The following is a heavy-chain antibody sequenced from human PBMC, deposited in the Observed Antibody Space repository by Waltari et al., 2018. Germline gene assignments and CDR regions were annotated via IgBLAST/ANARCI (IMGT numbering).Heavy chain of an antibody. J-gene: IGHJ4*02. D-gene: IGHD3-10*02. CDR1: GFTFSPYA. Sequence: EVQLLDSGGGLVQPGGSLRLSCVASGFTFSPYAMSWVRQAPGKGLGGGSAISGNAGTTYYTDSVKGRFTISRDNSKNTLYLQMNSLRAEDTAVYYCTRALFGGSTDWGQGTLVTVSS. V-gene: IGHV3-23*01. CDR2: ISGNAGTT. CDR3: TRALFGGSTD.